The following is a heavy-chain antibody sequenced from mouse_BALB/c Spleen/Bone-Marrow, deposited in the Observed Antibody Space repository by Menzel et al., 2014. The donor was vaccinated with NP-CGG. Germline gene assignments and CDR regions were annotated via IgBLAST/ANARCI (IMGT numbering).Heavy chain of an antibody. J-gene: IGHJ2*01. CDR1: GFTFSSFG. D-gene: IGHD4-1*01. CDR3: TRGGNWEDFDY. Sequence: EVKLVESGGGLVQPGGSRKLSCAASGFTFSSFGMHWVRQAPEKGLEWVAYISSGSSTISYADTVKGRFTISRDNPKNTLFLQMTSLRSEDTAIYYCTRGGNWEDFDYWGQGTTLTVSS. V-gene: IGHV5-17*02. CDR2: ISSGSSTI.